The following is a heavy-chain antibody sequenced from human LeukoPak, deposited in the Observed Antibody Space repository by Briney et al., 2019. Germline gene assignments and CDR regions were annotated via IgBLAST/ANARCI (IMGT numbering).Heavy chain of an antibody. CDR1: NVSISGNY. D-gene: IGHD3-10*01. CDR3: ARYIYGSEDH. Sequence: TSETLSLTCTVSNVSISGNYWSWMRQPPGKGLEWIGYIYHSGSTNYNPSLKSRVTISIDTSKSQFYLKIHSVTTADTAVYYCARYIYGSEDHWGQGTLVTVSS. V-gene: IGHV4-59*01. J-gene: IGHJ4*02. CDR2: IYHSGST.